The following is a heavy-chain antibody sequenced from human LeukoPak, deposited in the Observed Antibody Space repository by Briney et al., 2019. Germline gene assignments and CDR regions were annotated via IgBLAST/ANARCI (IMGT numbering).Heavy chain of an antibody. CDR3: ARGSRLGVVERDAFDI. J-gene: IGHJ3*02. V-gene: IGHV3-53*01. D-gene: IGHD3-3*01. CDR2: IYSDNT. Sequence: GGSLRLSCTVSGFTVSSNSMSWVRQAPGKGLEWVSFIYSDNTHYSDSVKGRFTISRDNGKNSLYLQMNSLRAEDTAVYFCARGSRLGVVERDAFDIWGQGTMVTVSS. CDR1: GFTVSSNS.